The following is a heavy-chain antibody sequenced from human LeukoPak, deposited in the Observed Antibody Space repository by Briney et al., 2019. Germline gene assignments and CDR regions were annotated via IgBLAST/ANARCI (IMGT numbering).Heavy chain of an antibody. J-gene: IGHJ4*02. CDR1: GGTFSSYA. D-gene: IGHD3-16*02. CDR3: ARGGYDYVWGSYRYYPHYFDY. CDR2: IIPIFGTA. V-gene: IGHV1-69*06. Sequence: SVKVSCKASGGTFSSYAISWVRQAPGQGLEWMGGIIPIFGTANYAQKFQGRVTITADKSTSTAYMELSSLRSEDTAVYYCARGGYDYVWGSYRYYPHYFDYWGQGTLVTVSS.